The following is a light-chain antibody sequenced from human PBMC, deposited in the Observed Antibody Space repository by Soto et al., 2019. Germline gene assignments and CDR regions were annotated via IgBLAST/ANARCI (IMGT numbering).Light chain of an antibody. CDR3: HQTYSTLHT. CDR1: QSFSSY. V-gene: IGKV1-39*01. CDR2: AAS. J-gene: IGKJ4*01. Sequence: DIQMTQSPSSLSASVGDRVTITCRSSQSFSSYLNWYQQKPWTAPKLLIYAASSLQSGVPSRFSGSQSGTDFARTIRSLQAEALATYYCHQTYSTLHTFGGGIKWAIK.